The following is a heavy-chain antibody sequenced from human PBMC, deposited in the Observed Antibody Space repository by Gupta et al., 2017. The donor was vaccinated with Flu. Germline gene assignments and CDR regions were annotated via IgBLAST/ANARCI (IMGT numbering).Heavy chain of an antibody. V-gene: IGHV3-23*01. D-gene: IGHD2-15*01. CDR3: AKDLLGAYDRPSD. J-gene: IGHJ4*02. CDR2: ISGGGGGYT. Sequence: SSYAMTWVRQAPGKGLEWVSDISGGGGGYTYYADSVKGRFTISRDNSKNTVFLQMNSLRPEDTALYFCAKDLLGAYDRPSDWGQGTLVTVSS. CDR1: SSYA.